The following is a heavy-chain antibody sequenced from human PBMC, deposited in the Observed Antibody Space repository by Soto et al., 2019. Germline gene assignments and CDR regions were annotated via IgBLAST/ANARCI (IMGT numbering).Heavy chain of an antibody. CDR1: GFTFSSYG. CDR3: ARASGGYSSDYDAFDI. CDR2: IWNDGSNK. V-gene: IGHV3-33*01. D-gene: IGHD6-19*01. J-gene: IGHJ3*02. Sequence: QVQLVEYGGGVVQPGRSLRLSCAASGFTFSSYGMHWVRQAPGKGLEWVAVIWNDGSNKYYADSVKCRFTRSRDNSKNTMNLQMNSLRAEDTAVYYCARASGGYSSDYDAFDIWGQVTMVPVTS.